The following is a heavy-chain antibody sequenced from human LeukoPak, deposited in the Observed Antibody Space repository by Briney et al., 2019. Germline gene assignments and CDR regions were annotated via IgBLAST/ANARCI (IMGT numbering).Heavy chain of an antibody. Sequence: SETLSLTCTVSGGSISSHYWSWIRQPPGKGLEWIGYIYYSGSTNYNPSLKSRVTISVDTSKNQFSLKLSSVTAAGTAVYYCARGSGYYQSDDAFDIWGQGTMVTVSS. V-gene: IGHV4-59*11. J-gene: IGHJ3*02. CDR1: GGSISSHY. D-gene: IGHD3-3*01. CDR3: ARGSGYYQSDDAFDI. CDR2: IYYSGST.